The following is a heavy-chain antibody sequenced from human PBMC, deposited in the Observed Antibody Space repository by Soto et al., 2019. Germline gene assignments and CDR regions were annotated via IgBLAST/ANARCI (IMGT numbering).Heavy chain of an antibody. CDR1: GGSTSSYY. V-gene: IGHV4-59*01. J-gene: IGHJ6*02. CDR2: IYYSGST. CDR3: ARTAGGSPRAYYYYGMDV. Sequence: SETLSLTCTVSGGSTSSYYWSWIRQPPGKGLEWIGYIYYSGSTNYNPSLKSRVTISVDTSKNQFSLKLSSVTAADTAVYYCARTAGGSPRAYYYYGMDVWGQGTTVTVSS. D-gene: IGHD2-15*01.